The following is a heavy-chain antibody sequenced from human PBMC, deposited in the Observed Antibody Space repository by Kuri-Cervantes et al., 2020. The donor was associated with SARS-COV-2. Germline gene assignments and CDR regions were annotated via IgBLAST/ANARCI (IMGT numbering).Heavy chain of an antibody. CDR3: ARVDRPVIGGRDYGLGV. Sequence: GESLKISCAASGFNFSRTDMHWVRQAPGKGLQWLAIISSDGNNLHYIDSVKGRFSLSRDNSMNTVFLQMDSLRMEDTGVYFCARVDRPVIGGRDYGLGVWGQGTAVTVSS. J-gene: IGHJ6*02. CDR1: GFNFSRTD. V-gene: IGHV3-30*03. D-gene: IGHD2/OR15-2a*01. CDR2: ISSDGNNL.